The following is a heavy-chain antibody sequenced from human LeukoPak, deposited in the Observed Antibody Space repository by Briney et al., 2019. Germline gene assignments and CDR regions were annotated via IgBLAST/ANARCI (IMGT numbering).Heavy chain of an antibody. D-gene: IGHD3-22*01. CDR1: GFTFSSYA. CDR2: IYSGGST. CDR3: ARDGSVYYESSGFIDY. V-gene: IGHV3-66*02. J-gene: IGHJ4*02. Sequence: PGGSLRLSCAASGFTFSSYAMSWVRQAPGKGLEWVSVIYSGGSTYYADSVKGRFTISRDNSKNTMYLQMNSLRTEDTAVYYCARDGSVYYESSGFIDYWGQGILVTVSS.